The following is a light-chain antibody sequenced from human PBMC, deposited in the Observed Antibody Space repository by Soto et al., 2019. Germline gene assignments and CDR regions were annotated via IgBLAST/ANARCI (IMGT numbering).Light chain of an antibody. V-gene: IGKV1-8*01. CDR2: AAS. J-gene: IGKJ1*01. Sequence: AIRMTQSPSSFSASTGDRVTITCRASQGISSYLAWYQKKPGKAPKLLIYAASTLQSVVQSRFSGSGSETDFTLTISCLQSEDFATYYCQQYYSYPWTFGQGTKVEIK. CDR3: QQYYSYPWT. CDR1: QGISSY.